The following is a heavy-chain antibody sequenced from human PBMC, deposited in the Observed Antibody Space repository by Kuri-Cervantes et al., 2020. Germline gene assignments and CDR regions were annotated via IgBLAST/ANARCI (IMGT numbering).Heavy chain of an antibody. Sequence: SETLSLTCTVSGYSISSGYYWGWIRQPPGKGLEWIGSIYHSGSTYYNPSLKSRVTISVDTSKNQFSLKLSSVTAADTAVYYCVRGDSSAFFDYWGQGTLVTVSS. CDR1: GYSISSGYY. D-gene: IGHD3-10*01. J-gene: IGHJ4*02. CDR3: VRGDSSAFFDY. V-gene: IGHV4-38-2*02. CDR2: IYHSGST.